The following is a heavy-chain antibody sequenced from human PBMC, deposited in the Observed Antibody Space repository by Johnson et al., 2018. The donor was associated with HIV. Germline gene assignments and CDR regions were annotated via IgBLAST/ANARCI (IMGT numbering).Heavy chain of an antibody. CDR1: RFTFSSYG. CDR3: ARSQTMIVDGADAFDI. Sequence: QVQLVESGGGLVQPGGSLRLSCAVSRFTFSSYGMHWVRQAPGKGLEWVSFIRYDGSDKYYADSVKGRFTISRDNSKNTLYLQMNSLRAEDTAVYYCARSQTMIVDGADAFDIWGQGTMVTVSS. J-gene: IGHJ3*02. CDR2: IRYDGSDK. V-gene: IGHV3-30*02. D-gene: IGHD3-22*01.